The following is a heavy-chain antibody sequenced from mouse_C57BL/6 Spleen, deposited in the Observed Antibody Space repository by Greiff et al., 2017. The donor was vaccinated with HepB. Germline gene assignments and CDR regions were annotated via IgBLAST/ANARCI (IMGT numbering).Heavy chain of an antibody. CDR2: INYDGSST. Sequence: EVKLMESEGGLVQPGSSMKLSCTASGFTFSDYYMAWVRQVPEKGLEWVANINYDGSSTYYLDSLKSRFIISRDNAKNILYLQMSSLKSEETDTYDCARGGGFDYWGQGTTLTVSS. J-gene: IGHJ2*01. V-gene: IGHV5-16*01. CDR1: GFTFSDYY. CDR3: ARGGGFDY.